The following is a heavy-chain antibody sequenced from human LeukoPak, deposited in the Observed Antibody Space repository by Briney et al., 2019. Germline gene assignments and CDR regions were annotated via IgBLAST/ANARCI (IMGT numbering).Heavy chain of an antibody. Sequence: PSETLSLTCTVSGGSISVYYWSWIRQPPGKGLEWIGWIFGSGSSNYNTSLKSRLTISVDTSKNQFSLKLTSATAADTAVYYCAREKDTGSNHVKIRYDIWGQGTMVTVSS. CDR2: IFGSGSS. D-gene: IGHD1-26*01. J-gene: IGHJ3*02. CDR1: GGSISVYY. V-gene: IGHV4-59*01. CDR3: AREKDTGSNHVKIRYDI.